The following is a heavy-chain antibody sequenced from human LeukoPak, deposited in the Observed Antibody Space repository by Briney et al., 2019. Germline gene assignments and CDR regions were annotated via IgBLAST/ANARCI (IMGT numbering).Heavy chain of an antibody. V-gene: IGHV4-59*12. Sequence: SETLSLTCTVSGASITSYHWGWIRQPPGKGLEWIGYIYHSGSTYYNPSLKSRVTISVDRSKNQFSLKLSSVTAADTAVYYCARGGSSWPNWFDPWGQGTLVTVSS. CDR2: IYHSGST. CDR1: GASITSYH. D-gene: IGHD6-13*01. CDR3: ARGGSSWPNWFDP. J-gene: IGHJ5*02.